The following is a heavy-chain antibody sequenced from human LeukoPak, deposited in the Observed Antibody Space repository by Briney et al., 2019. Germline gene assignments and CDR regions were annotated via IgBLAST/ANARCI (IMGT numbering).Heavy chain of an antibody. CDR3: AEPRLPLGK. Sequence: GGSLRLSCAASGFTFSSNSMNWVRQAPGKGLEWLSYITSSSSTIYYANSVKGRFTISRDNSKNTLYLQMNSLRAEDTAVYYCAEPRLPLGKWGQGTLVSVSS. CDR2: ITSSSSTI. CDR1: GFTFSSNS. D-gene: IGHD1-26*01. J-gene: IGHJ4*02. V-gene: IGHV3-48*01.